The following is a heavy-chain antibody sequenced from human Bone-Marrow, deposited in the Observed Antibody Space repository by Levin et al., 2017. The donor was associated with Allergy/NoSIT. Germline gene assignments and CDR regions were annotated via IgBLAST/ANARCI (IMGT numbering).Heavy chain of an antibody. V-gene: IGHV3-30*18. D-gene: IGHD2-15*01. Sequence: GESLKISCEASGFSFNAYGMHWVRQAPGKGLEWVAVISFDGSDIYYADSVKGRFTISRDFSRNTLSLQMNSLRGEDTAVYYCAKALLGYCSGSGCYSLYYGMDVWGQGTTVTVSS. CDR3: AKALLGYCSGSGCYSLYYGMDV. J-gene: IGHJ6*02. CDR1: GFSFNAYG. CDR2: ISFDGSDI.